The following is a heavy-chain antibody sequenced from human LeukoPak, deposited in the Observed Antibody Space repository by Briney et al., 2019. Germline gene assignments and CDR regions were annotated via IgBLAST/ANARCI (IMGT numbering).Heavy chain of an antibody. CDR3: AREGVAAAGTGYYYYMDV. V-gene: IGHV1-8*03. J-gene: IGHJ6*03. D-gene: IGHD6-13*01. CDR1: GYTFTSYA. Sequence: ASVKVSCKASGYTFTSYAITWVRQATGQGLEWMGWMNPNSGNTGYAQKFQGRVTITRNTSISTAYMELSSLRSEDTAVYYCAREGVAAAGTGYYYYMDVWGKGTTVTVSS. CDR2: MNPNSGNT.